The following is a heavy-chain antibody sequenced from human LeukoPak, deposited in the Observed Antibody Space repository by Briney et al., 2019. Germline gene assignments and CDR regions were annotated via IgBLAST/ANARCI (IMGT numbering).Heavy chain of an antibody. Sequence: GGSLRLSCAASGFTFSSYDMNWLRQAPGRGLKWVSYIGTRGSTMYYADSVKGRFTISRDNAKNSLYLQMNSLRAEDTAVYYCARDRSSGYSGSNDYWGQGTLVTVSS. J-gene: IGHJ4*02. D-gene: IGHD5-12*01. V-gene: IGHV3-48*03. CDR3: ARDRSSGYSGSNDY. CDR1: GFTFSSYD. CDR2: IGTRGSTM.